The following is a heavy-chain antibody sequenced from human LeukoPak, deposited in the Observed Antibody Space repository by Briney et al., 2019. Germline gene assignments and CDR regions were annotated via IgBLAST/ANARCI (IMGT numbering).Heavy chain of an antibody. D-gene: IGHD4-17*01. J-gene: IGHJ4*02. CDR1: GGSISSSSYY. V-gene: IGHV4-39*01. Sequence: PSETLSLTCTVSGGSISSSSYYWGWIRQPPGKGLEWIGSIYYSGSTYYNPSLKSRVTISVDTSKNQFSLKLSSVTAADTAVYYCARLRTVTVDYWGQGTLVTVSS. CDR2: IYYSGST. CDR3: ARLRTVTVDY.